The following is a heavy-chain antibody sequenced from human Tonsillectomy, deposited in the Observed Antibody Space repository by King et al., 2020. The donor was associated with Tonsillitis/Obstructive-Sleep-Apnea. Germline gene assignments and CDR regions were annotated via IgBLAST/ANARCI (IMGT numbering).Heavy chain of an antibody. CDR2: IRQDGSEK. CDR1: GFTFSSYW. D-gene: IGHD2-2*01. CDR3: ARCSPISLVVPATTNFDY. V-gene: IGHV3-7*01. Sequence: VQLVESGGGLVQPGGSLRLSCAASGFTFSSYWMTWVRQAPGKGLEGVANIRQDGSEKYFVDSVKGRFNISRDNAQNTLYLQMNSMRVGDTAVYYCARCSPISLVVPATTNFDYWGQGTLVTVSS. J-gene: IGHJ4*02.